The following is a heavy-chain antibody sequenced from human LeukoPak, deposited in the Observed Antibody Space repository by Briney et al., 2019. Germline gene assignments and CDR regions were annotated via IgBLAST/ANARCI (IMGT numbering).Heavy chain of an antibody. Sequence: SETLSLTCTVSGGSISSGDYYWSWIRQPPGKGLEWIGYIYYSGSTYYNPSLKSRVTISVDTSKNQFSLKLSSVTAADTAVYYCARVSDWLLFDYWGQGTLVTVSP. V-gene: IGHV4-30-4*01. D-gene: IGHD3-9*01. CDR3: ARVSDWLLFDY. CDR2: IYYSGST. J-gene: IGHJ4*02. CDR1: GGSISSGDYY.